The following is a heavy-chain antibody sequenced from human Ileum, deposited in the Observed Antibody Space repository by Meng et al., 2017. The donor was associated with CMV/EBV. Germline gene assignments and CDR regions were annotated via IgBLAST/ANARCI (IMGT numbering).Heavy chain of an antibody. J-gene: IGHJ6*02. CDR1: GYSFSSYW. D-gene: IGHD3-3*01. CDR2: IYPDDSDT. V-gene: IGHV5-51*01. Sequence: GESLKISCKGSGYSFSSYWIGWVRQMPGKGLEWMGIIYPDDSDTRYSPSFQGQVTISADKYISTAYLQWSSLKASDTAMYYCARSYNLDFWRSGLDPFYSGMDVWGQGTAVTVSS. CDR3: ARSYNLDFWRSGLDPFYSGMDV.